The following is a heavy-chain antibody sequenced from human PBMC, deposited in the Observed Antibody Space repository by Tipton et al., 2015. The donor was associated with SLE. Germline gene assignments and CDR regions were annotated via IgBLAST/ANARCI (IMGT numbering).Heavy chain of an antibody. Sequence: SLRLSCAASGFTFSSYGMHWVRQAPGKGLEWVAFIRYDGSNKYYADSVKGRFTISRDNAKNSLYLQMNSLRAEDTAVYYCARETMPSGAFDIWGQGTMVTVSS. CDR1: GFTFSSYG. V-gene: IGHV3-30*02. J-gene: IGHJ3*02. CDR2: IRYDGSNK. D-gene: IGHD2-2*01. CDR3: ARETMPSGAFDI.